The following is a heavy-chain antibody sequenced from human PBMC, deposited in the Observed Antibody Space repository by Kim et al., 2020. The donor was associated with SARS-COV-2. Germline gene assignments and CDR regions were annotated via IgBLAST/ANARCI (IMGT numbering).Heavy chain of an antibody. CDR3: ARGRYFDWLFHQSPHYFDY. J-gene: IGHJ4*02. CDR2: INYDRTT. CDR1: GDSVNGYY. D-gene: IGHD3-9*01. V-gene: IGHV4-34*01. Sequence: SETLSLTCAVYGDSVNGYYWSWIRQPPGMGLELIGEINYDRTTNYKSSLKSRVTMSLDLSKSQFSLWLTSLTVADTAVYDCARGRYFDWLFHQSPHYFDYWGQGNLVTVSS.